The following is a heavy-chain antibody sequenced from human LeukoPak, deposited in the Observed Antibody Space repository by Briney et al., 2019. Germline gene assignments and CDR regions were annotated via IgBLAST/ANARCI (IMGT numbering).Heavy chain of an antibody. Sequence: VGSLRLSCVASGLTFSSYWMSWVRQAPGKGLEWVANIKQDGSEKDYVDSVKGRFTISRDNAKNSLYLQMNSLRAEDTALFSCRRRHTRLAYWGQGTLVTVSS. D-gene: IGHD3-9*01. CDR1: GLTFSSYW. V-gene: IGHV3-7*02. CDR3: RRRHTRLAY. J-gene: IGHJ4*02. CDR2: IKQDGSEK.